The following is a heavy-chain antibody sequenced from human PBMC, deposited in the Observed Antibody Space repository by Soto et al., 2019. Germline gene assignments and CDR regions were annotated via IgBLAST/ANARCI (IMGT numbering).Heavy chain of an antibody. Sequence: EVQLVETGGGLIQPGGSLRLSCAASGFTVSSNYMSWVRQAPGKGLEWVSVIYSGGSTYYADSVTGRFTISRDNSKNTLYLQMNSLRAEDTAVYYCARGVVIPDGMDYWGQGTLVTVSS. V-gene: IGHV3-53*02. D-gene: IGHD3-22*01. CDR2: IYSGGST. CDR1: GFTVSSNY. J-gene: IGHJ4*02. CDR3: ARGVVIPDGMDY.